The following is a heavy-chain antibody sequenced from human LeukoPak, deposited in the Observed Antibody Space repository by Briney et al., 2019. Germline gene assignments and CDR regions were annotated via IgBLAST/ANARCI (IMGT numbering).Heavy chain of an antibody. V-gene: IGHV3-30*18. CDR2: ISYDGGNI. D-gene: IGHD3-10*02. J-gene: IGHJ6*02. Sequence: PGGSLRLSCAAAGFTFSSCGMHWVRQTPRKGLEWVAVISYDGGNIYYADSVKGRFTISRDNSKNTLYLQMHSLRPEDTGVYYCAKELNVGRYYYYGMDVWGQGTTVTVSS. CDR1: GFTFSSCG. CDR3: AKELNVGRYYYYGMDV.